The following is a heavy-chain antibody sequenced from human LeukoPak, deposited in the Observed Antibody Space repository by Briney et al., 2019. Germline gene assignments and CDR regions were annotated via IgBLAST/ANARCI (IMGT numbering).Heavy chain of an antibody. V-gene: IGHV1-8*01. J-gene: IGHJ4*02. CDR1: GYTFTNYD. D-gene: IGHD1-1*01. Sequence: GASVKVSCKASGYTFTNYDINWVRQATGQGLEWMGWMNPNSGNTGYAQKFQGRVTMTRNTSMSTAYTELSSLRSEDTAVYYCAREGDNTNFDYWGQGTLVTVSS. CDR3: AREGDNTNFDY. CDR2: MNPNSGNT.